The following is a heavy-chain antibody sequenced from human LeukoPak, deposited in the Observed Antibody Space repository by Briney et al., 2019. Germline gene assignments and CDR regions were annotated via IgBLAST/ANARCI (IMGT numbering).Heavy chain of an antibody. CDR3: ARDTSPQSSGSYYIPHDY. J-gene: IGHJ4*02. V-gene: IGHV3-7*01. CDR1: GFTFSSYW. Sequence: GGSLRLSCAASGFTFSSYWMSWVRQAPGKGLEWVANIKQDGSEKYYVDSVKGRFTISRDNAKNSLYLQMNSLRAEDTAVYYCARDTSPQSSGSYYIPHDYWGQGTLVTVSS. CDR2: IKQDGSEK. D-gene: IGHD1-26*01.